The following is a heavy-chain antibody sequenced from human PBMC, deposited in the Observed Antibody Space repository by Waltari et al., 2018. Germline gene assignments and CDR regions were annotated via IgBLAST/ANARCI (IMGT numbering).Heavy chain of an antibody. J-gene: IGHJ4*02. V-gene: IGHV4-59*01. CDR3: ARSYAYSKGQIDY. CDR1: GGSISSYY. D-gene: IGHD4-4*01. CDR2: IYYRGST. Sequence: QVQLQESGPGLVKPSETLSLTCTVSGGSISSYYWSWIRQPPGKGLEWIGYIYYRGSTNYNPSLKSRVTISVDTSKNQFSLKLSSVTAADTAVYYCARSYAYSKGQIDYWGQGTLVTVSS.